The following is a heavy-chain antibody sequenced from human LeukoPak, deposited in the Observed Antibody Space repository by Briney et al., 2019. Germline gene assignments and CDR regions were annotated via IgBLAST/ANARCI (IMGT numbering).Heavy chain of an antibody. CDR3: ARVRFGYSSIPFDY. D-gene: IGHD6-19*01. CDR2: ITSDGSST. CDR1: GFXFSSYW. V-gene: IGHV3-74*01. Sequence: GGSLRLSCAASGFXFSSYWIHWVRQAPGKGLVWVSRITSDGSSTSYADSVKGRFTISRDNAKNTLYLQMNSLRAEDTAVYYCARVRFGYSSIPFDYWGQGTLVTVSS. J-gene: IGHJ4*02.